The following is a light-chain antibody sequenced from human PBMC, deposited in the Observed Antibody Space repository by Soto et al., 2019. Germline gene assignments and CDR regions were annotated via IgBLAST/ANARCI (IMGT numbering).Light chain of an antibody. J-gene: IGLJ2*01. CDR1: SL. Sequence: QSALTQPASVSGSHGQSITISCTGTSLVSWYQQHPGKAPKLMIYEGSKRPSGVSNRFSGSKSGNTASLTISGLQAEDEAAYYCCSYAGQRVVFGGGTQLTVL. CDR3: CSYAGQRVV. V-gene: IGLV2-23*01. CDR2: EGS.